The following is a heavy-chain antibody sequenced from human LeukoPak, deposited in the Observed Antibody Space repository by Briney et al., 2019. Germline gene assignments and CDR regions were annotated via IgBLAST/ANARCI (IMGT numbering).Heavy chain of an antibody. CDR2: MNPNSGNT. CDR1: GYTFTSYD. Sequence: GASVKVSCKASGYTFTSYDINWVRQATGQGLEWMGWMNPNSGNTGYAQKFQGRVTMTRNTSISTAYMELSSLRSEDTAVYYCASTLSDYGDTLSQSDYWGQGTLVTVSS. CDR3: ASTLSDYGDTLSQSDY. J-gene: IGHJ4*02. V-gene: IGHV1-8*01. D-gene: IGHD4-17*01.